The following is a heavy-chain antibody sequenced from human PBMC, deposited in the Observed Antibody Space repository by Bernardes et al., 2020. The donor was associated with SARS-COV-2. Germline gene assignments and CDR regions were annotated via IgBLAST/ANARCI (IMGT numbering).Heavy chain of an antibody. Sequence: GGSLRLSRAASGFTFSSYEMNWVRQAPGKGLEWVSYISSSGSTIYYADSVKGRFTISRDNAKNSLYLQMNSLRAEDTAVYYCARDSSSWYLSAFDIWGQGTMVTVSS. CDR3: ARDSSSWYLSAFDI. D-gene: IGHD6-13*01. CDR1: GFTFSSYE. J-gene: IGHJ3*02. V-gene: IGHV3-48*03. CDR2: ISSSGSTI.